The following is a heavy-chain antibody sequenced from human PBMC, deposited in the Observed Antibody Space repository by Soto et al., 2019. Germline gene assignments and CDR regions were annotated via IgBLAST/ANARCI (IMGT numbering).Heavy chain of an antibody. CDR3: VKDEGFCSGGNCYSVARGGFDL. J-gene: IGHJ3*01. V-gene: IGHV3-64D*06. CDR2: ISSNGIST. Sequence: PGGSLSLSCSSSGFALSSYAMHWVRQAPGKGLEYVSSISSNGISTYYADSVKGRFTISRDNSKNTLYIQMNSLRPDDTALYYCVKDEGFCSGGNCYSVARGGFDLWGQGTMVTVSS. CDR1: GFALSSYA. D-gene: IGHD2-15*01.